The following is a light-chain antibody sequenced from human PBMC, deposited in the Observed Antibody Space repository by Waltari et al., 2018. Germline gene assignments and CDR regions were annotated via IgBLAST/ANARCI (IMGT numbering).Light chain of an antibody. CDR2: AVS. J-gene: IGLJ3*02. CDR1: SSDIGPFNL. CDR3: CSYAGSRTWV. V-gene: IGLV2-23*02. Sequence: QSALTQPASVSGSPGQSISISCIATSSDIGPFNLFSWYFLYPGPAPNPLIYAVSQRPSGVSHRFSGSKSGNTASLTISGLQAEDEAIYYCCSYAGSRTWVFGGGAKLTVL.